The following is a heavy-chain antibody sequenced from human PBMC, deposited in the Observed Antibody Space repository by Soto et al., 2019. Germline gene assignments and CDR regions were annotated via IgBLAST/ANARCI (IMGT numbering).Heavy chain of an antibody. CDR1: GFSFSTFA. J-gene: IGHJ6*02. V-gene: IGHV3-23*01. CDR3: AKSHVGDSSSYGMDV. Sequence: EVQLLESGGGLAQPGGSLRLSCAASGFSFSTFAMNWVRQAPGKGLEWVSGISSGGHNTYYADGDSVRGRFTISRDNSKKTLFLQMNSLRAEDTAVYYCAKSHVGDSSSYGMDVWGQGTTVTVSS. D-gene: IGHD3-22*01. CDR2: ISSGGHNT.